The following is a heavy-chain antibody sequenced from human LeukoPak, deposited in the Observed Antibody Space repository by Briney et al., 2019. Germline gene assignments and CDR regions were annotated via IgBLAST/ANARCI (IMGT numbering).Heavy chain of an antibody. CDR1: GFAFSSYA. CDR3: ARDLGQYYGTSDNWFDP. J-gene: IGHJ5*02. Sequence: GGSLRLSCAASGFAFSSYAMHWVRQAPGKGLEWVAVISYDGSNKYYADSVKGRFTISRDNAKNTLNLQMNSLRAEDTAVYYCARDLGQYYGTSDNWFDPWGQGTLVTVSS. V-gene: IGHV3-30*04. CDR2: ISYDGSNK. D-gene: IGHD3-10*01.